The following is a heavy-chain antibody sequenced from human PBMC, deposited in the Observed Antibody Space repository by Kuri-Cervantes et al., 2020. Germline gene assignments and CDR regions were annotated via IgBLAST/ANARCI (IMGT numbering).Heavy chain of an antibody. CDR3: ARDRSPGPNAFDI. CDR2: IKQDGSEK. V-gene: IGHV3-7*01. Sequence: GGSLRLSCTASGFTFSSYWMSWVRQAPGKGLEWVANIKQDGSEKYYVDSVKGRFTIFRDNAKNSMYLEMNSLRVEDTAVYYCARDRSPGPNAFDIWGQGTMVTVSS. J-gene: IGHJ3*02. CDR1: GFTFSSYW.